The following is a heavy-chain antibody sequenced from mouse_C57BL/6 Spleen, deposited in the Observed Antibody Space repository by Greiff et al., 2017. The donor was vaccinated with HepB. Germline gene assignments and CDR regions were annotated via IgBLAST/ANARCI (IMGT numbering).Heavy chain of an antibody. CDR2: IYPGDGDT. Sequence: VQLQQSGAELVKPGASVKISCKASGYTFSSYWMNWVKQRPGKGLEWIGQIYPGDGDTNYNGKFKGKATLTADKSSSTAYMQLSSLTSEDSAVYFCANMVTTPLYYYAMDYWGQGTSVTVSS. CDR3: ANMVTTPLYYYAMDY. D-gene: IGHD2-2*01. CDR1: GYTFSSYW. J-gene: IGHJ4*01. V-gene: IGHV1-80*01.